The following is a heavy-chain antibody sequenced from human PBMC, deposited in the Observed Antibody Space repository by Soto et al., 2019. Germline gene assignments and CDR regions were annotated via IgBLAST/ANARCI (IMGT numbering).Heavy chain of an antibody. CDR3: ARDSSSGYDVSGWRFDY. D-gene: IGHD5-12*01. CDR2: IIPILGIA. Sequence: QVQLVQSGAEVKKPGSSVKVSCKASGGTFSSYTISWVRQAPGQGLEWMGRIIPILGIANYAQKFQGRVTLTADNSTSTAYMELSSLRSEDTAVYYCARDSSSGYDVSGWRFDYWGQGTLVTVSS. J-gene: IGHJ4*02. V-gene: IGHV1-69*08. CDR1: GGTFSSYT.